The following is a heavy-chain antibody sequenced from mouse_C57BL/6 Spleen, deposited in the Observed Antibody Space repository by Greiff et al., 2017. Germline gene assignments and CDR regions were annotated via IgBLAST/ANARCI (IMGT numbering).Heavy chain of an antibody. D-gene: IGHD2-1*01. CDR2: INPSNGGT. Sequence: VKLQQPGTELVKPGASVKLSCKASGYTFTSYWMHWVKQRPGQGLEWIGNINPSNGGTNYNEKFKSKATLTVDKSSSTAYMQLSSLTSEDSAVYYCCGGNCGGKTWFAYWGQGTLVTVSA. J-gene: IGHJ3*01. CDR3: CGGNCGGKTWFAY. CDR1: GYTFTSYW. V-gene: IGHV1-53*01.